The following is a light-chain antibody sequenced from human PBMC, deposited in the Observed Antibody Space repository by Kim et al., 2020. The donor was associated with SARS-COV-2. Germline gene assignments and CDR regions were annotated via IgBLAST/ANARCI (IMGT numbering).Light chain of an antibody. CDR1: SCDVGGYNY. V-gene: IGLV2-14*01. CDR2: DVS. J-gene: IGLJ1*01. Sequence: QSALTQPASVSGSPGQSITISCTGTSCDVGGYNYVSWYQQHPGKAPKLMIYDVSKRPAGVSNRFSGSKSGNTASLTISGLQAEDAADYYCSSYTSSSADVFGAGTKVTVL. CDR3: SSYTSSSADV.